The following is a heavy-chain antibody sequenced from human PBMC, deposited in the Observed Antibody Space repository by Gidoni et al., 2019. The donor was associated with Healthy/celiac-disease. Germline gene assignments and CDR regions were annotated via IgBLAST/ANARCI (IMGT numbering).Heavy chain of an antibody. J-gene: IGHJ4*02. V-gene: IGHV3-23*01. Sequence: EVQLLESGGGLVQPGGSLRLSCPASGFTFSSYAMSWVRQAPGKGLEWVSAISGSGGSTYYADSVKGRFTISRDNSKNTLDLQMNSLRAEDTAVYYCAKEGRYYDSSGYYRYWGQGTLVTVSS. CDR3: AKEGRYYDSSGYYRY. D-gene: IGHD3-22*01. CDR1: GFTFSSYA. CDR2: ISGSGGST.